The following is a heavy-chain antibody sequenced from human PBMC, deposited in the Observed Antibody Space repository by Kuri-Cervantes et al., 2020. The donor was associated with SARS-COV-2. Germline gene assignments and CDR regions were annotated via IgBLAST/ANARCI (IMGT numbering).Heavy chain of an antibody. CDR3: ARARYSGSYLFDY. CDR1: GYTFTGYY. CDR2: INPNSGGT. D-gene: IGHD1-26*01. J-gene: IGHJ4*02. Sequence: ASVKVSCKASGYTFTGYYMHWVRQAPGQGLEWMGWINPNSGGTNYAQKFQGRVTMTRDTPISKAYMELSRLRSDDTAVYYCARARYSGSYLFDYWGQGTLVTVSS. V-gene: IGHV1-2*02.